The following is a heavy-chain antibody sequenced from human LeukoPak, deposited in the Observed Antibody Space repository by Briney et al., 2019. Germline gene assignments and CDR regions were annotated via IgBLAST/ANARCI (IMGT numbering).Heavy chain of an antibody. CDR2: IYSGGGT. D-gene: IGHD2-15*01. J-gene: IGHJ4*02. V-gene: IGHV3-53*01. CDR1: GFSVSDSY. Sequence: GGSLRLSRAASGFSVSDSYMSWVRQAPGEGLEWVSVIYSGGGTFYADSAKGRFTISRDNAKNSLYLQMNSLRAEDTAVYYCASGVVHFYWGEGTLVTVSS. CDR3: ASGVVHFY.